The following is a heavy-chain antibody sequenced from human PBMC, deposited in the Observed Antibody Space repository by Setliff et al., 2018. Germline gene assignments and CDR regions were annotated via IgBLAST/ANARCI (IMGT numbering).Heavy chain of an antibody. Sequence: PSVKVSCKTSGYPFIEHYVNWVRQAPGQGLEWMGWIRPNGGGTHYAQKFQGRVTMTRDTANSTVYMDLSSLTSDDTAIYYCARGGGSYRAGNSRPTYWFDPWGQGTLVTVSS. CDR3: ARGGGSYRAGNSRPTYWFDP. CDR2: IRPNGGGT. D-gene: IGHD2-21*01. CDR1: GYPFIEHY. J-gene: IGHJ5*02. V-gene: IGHV1-2*02.